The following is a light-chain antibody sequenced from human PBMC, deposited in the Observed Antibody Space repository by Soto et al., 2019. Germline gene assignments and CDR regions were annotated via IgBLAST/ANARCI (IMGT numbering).Light chain of an antibody. Sequence: PDSLAVSLGERATINCKSSQSVLYRSDSKNYFAWYQQKPGQPPKLLIYWASTRESGVPDRFSGSGSGTDFTLTISSLQAEDVAVYYCQQYYSTPLSFGQGTKVDIK. CDR3: QQYYSTPLS. J-gene: IGKJ1*01. V-gene: IGKV4-1*01. CDR1: QSVLYRSDSKNY. CDR2: WAS.